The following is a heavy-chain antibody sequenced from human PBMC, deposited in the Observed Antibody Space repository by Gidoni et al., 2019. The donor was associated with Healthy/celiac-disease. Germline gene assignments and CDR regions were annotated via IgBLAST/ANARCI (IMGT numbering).Heavy chain of an antibody. V-gene: IGHV4-59*01. CDR3: ARCASSLAWFDP. J-gene: IGHJ5*02. CDR1: GGSISDYY. D-gene: IGHD2-15*01. Sequence: QVHLKESGPGLVKPSETLSLVCTVPGGSISDYYWSWTRQPPGKGLEWIAYVHYSGSTTYNPSLKSRVTILVDSSKNQFSLKLSSVTAADTAVYYCARCASSLAWFDPWGQGTLITVSS. CDR2: VHYSGST.